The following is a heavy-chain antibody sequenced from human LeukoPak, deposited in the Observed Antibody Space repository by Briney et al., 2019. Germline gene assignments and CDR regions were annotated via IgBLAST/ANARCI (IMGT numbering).Heavy chain of an antibody. CDR1: GFTVSSNY. Sequence: GGSLRLSCAASGFTVSSNYMSWVRQAPGKGLEWVSVIYSGGSTYYADSVKGRFTISRDNSKNTLYLQMNSLRAEDTAVYYCARGPRTGRSPMDVWAKGTTVTVSS. CDR3: ARGPRTGRSPMDV. D-gene: IGHD7-27*01. V-gene: IGHV3-53*01. CDR2: IYSGGST. J-gene: IGHJ6*03.